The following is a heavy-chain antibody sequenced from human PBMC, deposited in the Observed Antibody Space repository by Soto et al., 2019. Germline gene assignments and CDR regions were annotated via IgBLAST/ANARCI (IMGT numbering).Heavy chain of an antibody. CDR3: AKRRGAGGHFDY. V-gene: IGHV3-23*01. CDR1: GFTFSSYA. Sequence: GGSLRLSCAASGFTFSSYAMGWVRQGPGTGLEWVAVVSIGGSTHYADYVRGRFTISRDNSKNTLSLQMNSLTAEDTAVYFCAKRRGAGGHFDYWGQGALVTV. D-gene: IGHD2-15*01. J-gene: IGHJ4*02. CDR2: VSIGGST.